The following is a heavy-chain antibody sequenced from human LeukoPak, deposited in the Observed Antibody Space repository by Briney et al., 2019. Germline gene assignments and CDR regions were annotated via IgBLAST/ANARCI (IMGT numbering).Heavy chain of an antibody. CDR3: ARHGTSGTNLNWFDP. CDR2: IYYSGST. V-gene: IGHV4-59*01. D-gene: IGHD1-1*01. CDR1: GGSISSFY. J-gene: IGHJ5*02. Sequence: SETLSLTCSVSGGSISSFYWSWIRQPPGKGLEWIGYIYYSGSTIYNPSLKSRVTISVDTSKNQFSLKLSSVTAADTAVYYCARHGTSGTNLNWFDPWGQGTLVTVS.